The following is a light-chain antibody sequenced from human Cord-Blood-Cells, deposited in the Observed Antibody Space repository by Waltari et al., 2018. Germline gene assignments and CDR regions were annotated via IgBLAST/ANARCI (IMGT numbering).Light chain of an antibody. CDR1: SSDVGSYNL. J-gene: IGLJ2*01. V-gene: IGLV2-23*01. CDR3: CSYAGSSTLV. Sequence: QSALTQPASVSGSPGQSITISCTGTSSDVGSYNLVSWYQQHPGKAPKLRIYEGSKRPAGVSNRFSGSKSGNTASLTLSGLQAEDEADYYCCSYAGSSTLVFGGGTKLTVL. CDR2: EGS.